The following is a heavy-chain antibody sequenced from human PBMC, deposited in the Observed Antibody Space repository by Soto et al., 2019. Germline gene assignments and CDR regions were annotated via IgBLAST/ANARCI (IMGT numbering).Heavy chain of an antibody. J-gene: IGHJ4*02. Sequence: SETLSLTCTVSGDSISSSSYYWGWIRQPPGKGLEWIGSIYYSGSTYYNPSLKSRVTISVDTSKNQFSLKLSSMTAADTAVYYCALRSMAVVPEYWGQGTLVTVSS. D-gene: IGHD3-22*01. CDR2: IYYSGST. CDR3: ALRSMAVVPEY. CDR1: GDSISSSSYY. V-gene: IGHV4-39*07.